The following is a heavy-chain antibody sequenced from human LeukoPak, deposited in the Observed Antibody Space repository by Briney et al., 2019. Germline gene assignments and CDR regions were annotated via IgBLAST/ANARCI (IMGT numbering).Heavy chain of an antibody. J-gene: IGHJ6*03. CDR3: ARDQDGSSWYYYYYMDV. CDR2: IKQDGIEK. D-gene: IGHD6-13*01. Sequence: GGSLRLSCAASGFTFSSYWMSWVRQAPGKGLEWVANIKQDGIEKYYVDSVKGRFTISRDNAKNSLYLQMNSLRAEDTAVYYCARDQDGSSWYYYYYMDVWGKGTTVTVSS. CDR1: GFTFSSYW. V-gene: IGHV3-7*01.